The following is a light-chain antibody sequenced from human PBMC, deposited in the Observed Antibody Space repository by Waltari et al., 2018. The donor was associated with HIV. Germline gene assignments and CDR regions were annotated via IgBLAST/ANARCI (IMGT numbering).Light chain of an antibody. CDR3: QSADSSGTYAV. CDR1: VLPQQY. CDR2: KDS. Sequence: SYELTQPPSVSVSPGQTARITCSGAVLPQQYAYWYQQKPGQAPVVVISKDSERPSGIPERFSGSSSGTTVTLTISGVQAEDEADYYCQSADSSGTYAVFGGGTQLTVL. J-gene: IGLJ7*01. V-gene: IGLV3-25*03.